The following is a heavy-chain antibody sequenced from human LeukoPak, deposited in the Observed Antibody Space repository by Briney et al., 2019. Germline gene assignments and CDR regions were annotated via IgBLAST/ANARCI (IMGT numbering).Heavy chain of an antibody. J-gene: IGHJ5*02. V-gene: IGHV1-18*01. CDR3: ARGSLWFGELFHSGNWFDP. CDR1: GYTFTSYG. Sequence: ASVKVSCKASGYTFTSYGISWVRQAPGQGLEWMGWISAYNGNTNYAQKLQGRVTMTTDTSTSTAYMELRSLRSDDTAVYYCARGSLWFGELFHSGNWFDPWGQGTLVTVSS. CDR2: ISAYNGNT. D-gene: IGHD3-10*01.